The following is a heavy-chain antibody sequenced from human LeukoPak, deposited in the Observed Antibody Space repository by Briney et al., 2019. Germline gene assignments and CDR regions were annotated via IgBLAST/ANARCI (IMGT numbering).Heavy chain of an antibody. CDR2: INHSGST. CDR3: ARNPLGNCSSASCLRYWYFDL. CDR1: GGSFSGYY. V-gene: IGHV4-34*01. D-gene: IGHD2-2*01. Sequence: PSETLSLTCAVYGGSFSGYYWSWIRQPPGKGLEWIGEINHSGSTNYNPSLKSRVTISVDTSKNQFSLKLSSVTAADTAVYYCARNPLGNCSSASCLRYWYFDLWGRGTGVTVSS. J-gene: IGHJ2*01.